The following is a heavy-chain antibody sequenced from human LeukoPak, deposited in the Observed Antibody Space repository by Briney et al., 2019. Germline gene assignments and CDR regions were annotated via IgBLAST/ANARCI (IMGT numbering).Heavy chain of an antibody. CDR3: AREIYSSGWFDY. V-gene: IGHV3-23*01. CDR2: ISGSGGRT. Sequence: QPGGSLRLSCAASGFTFSSYAMSWVRQAPGKGLEWVSAISGSGGRTYYGDSVKGRFTNSRDNSKNTVYLQMNSLRAEDTAVYYCAREIYSSGWFDYWGQGTLVTVSS. D-gene: IGHD6-19*01. J-gene: IGHJ4*02. CDR1: GFTFSSYA.